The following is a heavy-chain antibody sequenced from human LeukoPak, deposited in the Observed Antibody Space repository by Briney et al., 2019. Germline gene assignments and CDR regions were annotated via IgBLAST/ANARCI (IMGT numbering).Heavy chain of an antibody. D-gene: IGHD1-26*01. J-gene: IGHJ4*02. CDR3: ARDPIAGATTSAGV. CDR1: GFTFSSYW. V-gene: IGHV3-7*01. Sequence: GGSLRLSCAASGFTFSSYWMSWVRQAPGKGLEWVANIKQDGSEKYYVDSVKGRFTISRDNAKNSLYLQMNSLRAEDTAVYYCARDPIAGATTSAGVWGQGTLVTVSS. CDR2: IKQDGSEK.